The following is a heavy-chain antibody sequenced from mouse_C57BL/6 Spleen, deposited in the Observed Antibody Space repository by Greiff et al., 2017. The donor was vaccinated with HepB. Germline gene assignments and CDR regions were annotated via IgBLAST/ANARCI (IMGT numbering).Heavy chain of an antibody. V-gene: IGHV5-4*01. CDR3: ARSYGSSQYYFDY. J-gene: IGHJ2*01. CDR2: ISDGGSYT. CDR1: GFTFSSYA. Sequence: EVQLVESGGGLVKPGGSLKLSCAASGFTFSSYAMSWVRQTPEKRLEWVATISDGGSYTYYPDNVKGRFTISRDNAKNNLYLQMSHLKSEDTAMYYCARSYGSSQYYFDYWGQGTTLTVSS. D-gene: IGHD1-1*01.